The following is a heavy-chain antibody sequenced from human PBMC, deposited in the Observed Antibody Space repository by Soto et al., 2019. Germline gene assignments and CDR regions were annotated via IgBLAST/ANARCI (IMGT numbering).Heavy chain of an antibody. V-gene: IGHV4-30-2*01. D-gene: IGHD5-12*01. CDR3: ARGGGYDYDFDY. J-gene: IGHJ4*02. CDR2: SYHSGST. CDR1: GGSISSGGYS. Sequence: QLQLQESGPGLVKPSQTLSLTCAVSGGSISSGGYSWSWIRQPPGKGLEWIGYSYHSGSTYYNPSLRSRVTISIDRSKNQFSLNLSSVTAADTAVYDCARGGGYDYDFDYWGQGTLVTVSS.